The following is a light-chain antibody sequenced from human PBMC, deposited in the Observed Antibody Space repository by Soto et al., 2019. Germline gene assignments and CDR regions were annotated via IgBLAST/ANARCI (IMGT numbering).Light chain of an antibody. J-gene: IGKJ1*01. CDR2: DAS. Sequence: DIQMTRSPSTLSASVGDRVTITCRASQSISSWLGWYQQKPGKAPKLLIYDASSLESGVPSRFNGSGSGTEFTLTISSLQPDDFATYCCQQYNSYRWTFCQGPKVDIK. V-gene: IGKV1-5*01. CDR1: QSISSW. CDR3: QQYNSYRWT.